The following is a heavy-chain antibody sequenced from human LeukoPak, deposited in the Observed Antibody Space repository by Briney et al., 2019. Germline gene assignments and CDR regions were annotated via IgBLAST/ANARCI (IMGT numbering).Heavy chain of an antibody. D-gene: IGHD5-24*01. Sequence: SETLSLTCTVSGGSIGTHYWSWIRQPPGKGLEWIGYIHYSGSTNYNPSLKGRVTISVDTSKNQFSLKLNSVTTADTAVYYCAKDAAYNPFDYWGQGTLVTVSS. CDR1: GGSIGTHY. J-gene: IGHJ4*02. CDR3: AKDAAYNPFDY. V-gene: IGHV4-59*11. CDR2: IHYSGST.